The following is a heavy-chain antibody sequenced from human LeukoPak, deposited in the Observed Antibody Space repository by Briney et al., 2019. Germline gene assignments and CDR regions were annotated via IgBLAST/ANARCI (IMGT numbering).Heavy chain of an antibody. V-gene: IGHV3-23*01. J-gene: IGHJ4*02. Sequence: GGSLRLSCAASGFSFSTSAMNWVRQAPGKGLEWVSGMSASGGSTYYADSVKGRFTISRDNSKNTLYLQMNSLRAEDTAIYFCAKGVITGTTPQPFDYWGQGTLVTVSS. CDR1: GFSFSTSA. D-gene: IGHD1-7*01. CDR3: AKGVITGTTPQPFDY. CDR2: MSASGGST.